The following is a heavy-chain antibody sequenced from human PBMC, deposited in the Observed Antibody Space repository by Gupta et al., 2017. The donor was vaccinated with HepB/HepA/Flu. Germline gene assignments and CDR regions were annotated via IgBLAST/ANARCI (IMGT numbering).Heavy chain of an antibody. Sequence: QTPGKGLVWVSRIDNTGTITTYADSVRGRFTTSRDNAKNTLYLQMNCLTAEDTAVYYCARDLDWIFYDYWGQGTLVTVSS. D-gene: IGHD3-9*01. CDR3: ARDLDWIFYDY. J-gene: IGHJ4*02. CDR2: IDNTGTIT. V-gene: IGHV3-74*03.